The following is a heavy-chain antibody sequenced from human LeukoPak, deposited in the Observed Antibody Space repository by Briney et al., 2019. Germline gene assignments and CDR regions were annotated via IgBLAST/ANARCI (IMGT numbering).Heavy chain of an antibody. CDR1: GFTFSSYW. V-gene: IGHV3-74*01. CDR3: ARARPPFDAFDI. CDR2: INSDGSST. Sequence: QSGGSLRLSCAASGFTFSSYWMHWVRHAPGKGLVWVSRINSDGSSTSYADSVKGRFTISRDNAKNTLYLQMNSLRAEDTAVYYCARARPPFDAFDIWGQGTMVTVSS. J-gene: IGHJ3*02.